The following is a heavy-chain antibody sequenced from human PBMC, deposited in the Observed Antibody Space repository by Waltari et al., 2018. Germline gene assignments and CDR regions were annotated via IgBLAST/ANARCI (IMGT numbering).Heavy chain of an antibody. CDR1: GYLFTGYL. CDR2: INPNSGGT. CDR3: AREGRPGDYFDY. V-gene: IGHV1-2*06. J-gene: IGHJ4*02. D-gene: IGHD3-10*01. Sequence: VQLVQSGAEVKNPGASVKVSCKASGYLFTGYLTHWVRQAPGQGLEWMGRINPNSGGTNYAQKFQGRVTMTRDTSISTAYMELSRLRSDDTAVYYCAREGRPGDYFDYWGQGTLVTVSS.